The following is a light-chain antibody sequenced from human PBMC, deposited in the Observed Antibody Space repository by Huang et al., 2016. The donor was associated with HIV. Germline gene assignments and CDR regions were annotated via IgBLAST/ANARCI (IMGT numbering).Light chain of an antibody. V-gene: IGKV4-1*01. CDR1: PSVLYSSTNKNT. Sequence: DIVMTQSPDSLAVSLGERATINCKSSPSVLYSSTNKNTLGWYQQKPGQPPKLLIYWASTREAGVPDRFSGSGSGTDFTLTISSLQAEDVAVYYCHQYFSPPPTFGQGTRLEIK. CDR3: HQYFSPPPT. CDR2: WAS. J-gene: IGKJ5*01.